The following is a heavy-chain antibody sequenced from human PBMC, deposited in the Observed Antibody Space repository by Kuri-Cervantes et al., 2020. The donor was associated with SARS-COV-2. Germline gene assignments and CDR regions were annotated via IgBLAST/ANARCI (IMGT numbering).Heavy chain of an antibody. CDR1: GFTFSSYS. CDR2: ISSSSSYI. V-gene: IGHV3-21*01. D-gene: IGHD3-22*01. Sequence: GGSLRLSCAASGFTFSSYSMNWVRQAPGKGLEWVSSISSSSSYIYYADSVKGRFTISRDNAKNSLYLQMNSLRAEDTAVYYCTTSPRYYYDSSGQSRSFDYWGQGTLVTVSS. CDR3: TTSPRYYYDSSGQSRSFDY. J-gene: IGHJ4*02.